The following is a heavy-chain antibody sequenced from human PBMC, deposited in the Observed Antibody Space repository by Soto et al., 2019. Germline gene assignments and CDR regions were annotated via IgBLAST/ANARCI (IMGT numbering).Heavy chain of an antibody. CDR3: AREDDGGDRDYYGLDV. CDR2: IHYSGSI. Sequence: QVQLQQSGPGLVKPSQTLSLTCTVSGGSISYEYYHWTWIRQSPGKGLEWIGYIHYSGSIIYNPSFKRRVTISVDTSKNRFSLQLSSVTAADTAVYFCAREDDGGDRDYYGLDVWGQGTTVTVSS. CDR1: GGSISYEYYH. V-gene: IGHV4-30-4*08. D-gene: IGHD2-21*02. J-gene: IGHJ6*02.